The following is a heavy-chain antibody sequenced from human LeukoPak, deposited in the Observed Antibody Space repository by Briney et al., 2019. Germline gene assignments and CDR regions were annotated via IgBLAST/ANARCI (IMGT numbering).Heavy chain of an antibody. Sequence: LPGGSLRLSCAASGFTFSSYWMSWVRQAPGRGLEWVDNIKQDGSEKYYVDSVKGRFTISRDNAKNSLYLQMNSLRAEDTAVYYCARDSTPLWSGYFLSEYCYYMDVWGKGTTVTVSS. J-gene: IGHJ6*03. D-gene: IGHD3-3*01. V-gene: IGHV3-7*01. CDR1: GFTFSSYW. CDR2: IKQDGSEK. CDR3: ARDSTPLWSGYFLSEYCYYMDV.